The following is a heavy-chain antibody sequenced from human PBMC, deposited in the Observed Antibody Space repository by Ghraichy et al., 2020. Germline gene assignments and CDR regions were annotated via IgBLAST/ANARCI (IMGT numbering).Heavy chain of an antibody. D-gene: IGHD2-15*01. CDR2: IYYSGST. CDR1: GGSISSSSYY. CDR3: ARQNTLPIVANWFDP. V-gene: IGHV4-39*01. J-gene: IGHJ5*02. Sequence: SETLSLTCTVSGGSISSSSYYWGWIRQPPGKGLEWIGSIYYSGSTYYNPSLKSRATISVDTSKNQFSLKLSSVTAADTAVYYCARQNTLPIVANWFDPWGQGTLVTASS.